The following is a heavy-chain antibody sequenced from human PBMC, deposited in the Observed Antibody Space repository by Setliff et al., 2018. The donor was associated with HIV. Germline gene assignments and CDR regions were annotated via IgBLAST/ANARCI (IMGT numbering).Heavy chain of an antibody. V-gene: IGHV3-23*01. J-gene: IGHJ6*03. CDR3: AKPYRGSVVRDQGYMDV. CDR1: GFSYIIYA. Sequence: PGGSLRLSCAASGFSYIIYAMSWVRQAPGKGLEWVSEISSSGGSMYYADSVRGRFTISRDISKNTLYLQMNSLRAEDTAVYYCAKPYRGSVVRDQGYMDVWGKGTTVTVSS. D-gene: IGHD3-10*01. CDR2: ISSSGGSM.